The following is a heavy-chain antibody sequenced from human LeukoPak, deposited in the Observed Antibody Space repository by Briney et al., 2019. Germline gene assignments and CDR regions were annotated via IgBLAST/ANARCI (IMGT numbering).Heavy chain of an antibody. V-gene: IGHV3-23*01. J-gene: IGHJ5*02. CDR3: AKGIPFDP. Sequence: GGSLRLSCAVSGFTFSSYAMSWVRQSPGKGLGWVSGISGSGGTTYYADSVKGRFTISRDNFNNTLYLQRKSLRAEDTAVYYCAKGIPFDPWGQGTLVTVSS. CDR1: GFTFSSYA. CDR2: ISGSGGTT.